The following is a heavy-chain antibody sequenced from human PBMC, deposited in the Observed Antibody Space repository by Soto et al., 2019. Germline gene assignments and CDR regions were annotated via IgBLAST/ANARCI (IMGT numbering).Heavy chain of an antibody. J-gene: IGHJ4*02. CDR3: ARKRITMVRGVRYFDY. CDR1: GFTFSSYA. D-gene: IGHD3-10*01. Sequence: GSLRLSCAASGFTFSSYAMHWVRQAPGKGLEWVAVISYDGSNKYYADSVKGRFTISRDNSKNTLYLQMNSLRAEDTAVYYCARKRITMVRGVRYFDYWGQGTLVTVSS. V-gene: IGHV3-30-3*01. CDR2: ISYDGSNK.